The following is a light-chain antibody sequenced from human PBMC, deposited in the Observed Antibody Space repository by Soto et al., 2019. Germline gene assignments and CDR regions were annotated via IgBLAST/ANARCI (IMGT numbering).Light chain of an antibody. Sequence: EIVLTQSPVTLSLSPGERATLSCRASQSVRSNYLAWYQQKPGQAPRLIIYGASSRATDIPDRFSGSGSGTDFSLTISSLEPEDFAVYSCQQYGSTPPTFGQGTKVEIK. CDR2: GAS. V-gene: IGKV3-20*01. CDR3: QQYGSTPPT. J-gene: IGKJ1*01. CDR1: QSVRSNY.